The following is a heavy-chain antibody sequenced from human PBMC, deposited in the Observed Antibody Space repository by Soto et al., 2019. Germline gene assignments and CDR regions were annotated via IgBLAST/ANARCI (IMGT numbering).Heavy chain of an antibody. Sequence: TLSLTCTVSGGSINTYYWSWIRQPPGEGLEWIGYVDYSGNSDSSPSLKSRVTISIDTSKKQVSLKLNSVTAADTAVYYCARNWSSVAGRFHFDYWGQGIPVTVSS. CDR1: GGSINTYY. V-gene: IGHV4-59*01. J-gene: IGHJ4*02. CDR3: ARNWSSVAGRFHFDY. CDR2: VDYSGNS. D-gene: IGHD6-19*01.